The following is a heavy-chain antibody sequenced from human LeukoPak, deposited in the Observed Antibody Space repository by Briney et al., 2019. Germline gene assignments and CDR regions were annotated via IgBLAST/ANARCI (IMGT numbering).Heavy chain of an antibody. V-gene: IGHV4-61*03. CDR3: ARSQNYYGSGDY. J-gene: IGHJ4*02. Sequence: SETLSLTCTVSGDSVSNGNYFWSWLRQPPGKALEWIGYIYYTGKTYYNPSLEGRVTILVDTSRNHFSVKLSSVTAADTAVYYCARSQNYYGSGDYWSQGTLVTVSS. CDR1: GDSVSNGNYF. CDR2: IYYTGKT. D-gene: IGHD3-10*01.